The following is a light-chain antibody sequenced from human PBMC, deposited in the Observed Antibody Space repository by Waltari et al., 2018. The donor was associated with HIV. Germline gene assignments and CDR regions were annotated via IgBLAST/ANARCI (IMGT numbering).Light chain of an antibody. CDR1: TSNIGNNY. CDR2: ENN. V-gene: IGLV1-51*01. Sequence: QSVLTQPPSVSAAPGQTVNFSCSGSTSNIGNNYFSWYQQLPGTAPKLLIYENNVRPSWIPDRFSGSKSGTSATLGVTGLQTGDEADYYCATWDTNLIGVVFGGGTKLTVL. J-gene: IGLJ2*01. CDR3: ATWDTNLIGVV.